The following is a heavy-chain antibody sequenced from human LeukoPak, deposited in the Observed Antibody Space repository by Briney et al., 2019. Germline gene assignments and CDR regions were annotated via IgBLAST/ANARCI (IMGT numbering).Heavy chain of an antibody. CDR3: AKAYNWNDGIDY. D-gene: IGHD1-20*01. J-gene: IGHJ4*02. V-gene: IGHV3-30*18. Sequence: GGSLRLSCAASGFTFSSYSMNWVRQAPGKGLEWVAVISYDGSNKYYADSVKGRFTISRDNSKNTLYLQMNSLRAEDTAVYYCAKAYNWNDGIDYWGQGTLVTVSS. CDR2: ISYDGSNK. CDR1: GFTFSSYS.